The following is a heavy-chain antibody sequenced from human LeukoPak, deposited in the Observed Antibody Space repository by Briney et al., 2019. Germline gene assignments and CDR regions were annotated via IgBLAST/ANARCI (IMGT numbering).Heavy chain of an antibody. CDR1: GYTFTSYD. V-gene: IGHV1-8*01. D-gene: IGHD3-22*01. CDR3: ARVRPYYYDSSGSYEDY. J-gene: IGHJ4*02. CDR2: MNPNSGNT. Sequence: GASVKVSCKASGYTFTSYDINWVRQATGQGLEWMGWMNPNSGNTGYAQKFQGRVTMTRNTSISTAYMELSSLRSEDTAVYYCARVRPYYYDSSGSYEDYWGQGTLVTVSS.